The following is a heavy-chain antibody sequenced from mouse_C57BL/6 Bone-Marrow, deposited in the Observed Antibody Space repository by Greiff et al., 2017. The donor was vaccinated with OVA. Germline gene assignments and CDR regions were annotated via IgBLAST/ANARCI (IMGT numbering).Heavy chain of an antibody. D-gene: IGHD1-1*01. V-gene: IGHV5-6*01. CDR2: ISSGGSYT. Sequence: EVKLVESGGDLVKPGGSLKLSCAASGFTFSSYGMSWVRQTPDKRLEWVATISSGGSYTYYPDSVKGRFTISRDNAKNTLYLQMSSLKSEDTAMYYCARPVYYYGSLDYWGQGTTLTVSS. CDR3: ARPVYYYGSLDY. J-gene: IGHJ2*01. CDR1: GFTFSSYG.